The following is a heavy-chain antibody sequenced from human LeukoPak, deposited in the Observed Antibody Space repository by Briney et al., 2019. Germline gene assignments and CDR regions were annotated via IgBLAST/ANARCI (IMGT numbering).Heavy chain of an antibody. CDR3: ARDSKEFWYQLPNH. V-gene: IGHV1-18*01. CDR1: GYTFTSYG. J-gene: IGHJ5*02. Sequence: APVKVSYKASGYTFTSYGISWVRQAPGQGLEWMGWISAYNGNTNYAQKLQGRVTMTTDTSTSTAYMELRSLRSDDTAVYYCARDSKEFWYQLPNHWGQGTLVTVSS. CDR2: ISAYNGNT. D-gene: IGHD2-2*01.